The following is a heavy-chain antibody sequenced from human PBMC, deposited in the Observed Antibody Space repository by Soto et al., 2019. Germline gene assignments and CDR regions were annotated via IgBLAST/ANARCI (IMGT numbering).Heavy chain of an antibody. J-gene: IGHJ4*02. Sequence: ASVKVSCKASGYTFTSYGISWVRQAPGQGLEWMGWISAYNGNTNYAQKLQGRVTMTTDTSTSTAYMELRSLRSDDTAVYYCARDSNNYYDSSGYYVFDYWGQGTLVTVSS. CDR1: GYTFTSYG. CDR3: ARDSNNYYDSSGYYVFDY. D-gene: IGHD3-22*01. CDR2: ISAYNGNT. V-gene: IGHV1-18*01.